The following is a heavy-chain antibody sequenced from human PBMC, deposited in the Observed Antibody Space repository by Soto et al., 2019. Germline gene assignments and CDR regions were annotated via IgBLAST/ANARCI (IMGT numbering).Heavy chain of an antibody. CDR1: GYTFTNYG. CDR2: VSAYNRNT. CDR3: ARERQYEPLLY. D-gene: IGHD2-2*01. Sequence: QVQLVQSGVEVKKPGASVKVSCQASGYTFTNYGITWLRQAPGQGLEWMGWVSAYNRNTNYAQRFQDRVTMTTDTATRTAYMELRNLKSDETAIYFWARERQYEPLLYWGQGTLVTVSS. J-gene: IGHJ4*02. V-gene: IGHV1-18*01.